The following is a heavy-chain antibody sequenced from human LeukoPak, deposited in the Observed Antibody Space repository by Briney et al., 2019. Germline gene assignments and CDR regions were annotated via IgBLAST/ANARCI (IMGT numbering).Heavy chain of an antibody. CDR1: GFTFSSYD. CDR2: ISGNGAGT. V-gene: IGHV3-23*01. D-gene: IGHD7-27*01. J-gene: IGHJ3*02. Sequence: PGGSLRLSCAASGFTFSSYDMSWVRQAPGRGLEWVSGISGNGAGTYYADSVKGRFTISRDNSKNTLYLQMNCLRAEDTAVYYCARVAWGSGAFDIWGQGTMVTVSS. CDR3: ARVAWGSGAFDI.